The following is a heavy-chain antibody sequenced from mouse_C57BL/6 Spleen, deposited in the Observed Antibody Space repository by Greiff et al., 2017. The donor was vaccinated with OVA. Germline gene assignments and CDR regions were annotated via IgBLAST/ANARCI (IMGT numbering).Heavy chain of an antibody. J-gene: IGHJ1*03. Sequence: EVQLQQSGPGLVKPSQSLSLTCSVTGYSITSGYYWNWIRQFPGNKLEWMGYISYDGSNNYNPSLKNRISITRDTSKNQFFLKLNSVTTEDTATYYCARDETTVVATRYFDVWGTGTTVTVSS. V-gene: IGHV3-6*01. CDR1: GYSITSGYY. CDR3: ARDETTVVATRYFDV. D-gene: IGHD1-1*01. CDR2: ISYDGSN.